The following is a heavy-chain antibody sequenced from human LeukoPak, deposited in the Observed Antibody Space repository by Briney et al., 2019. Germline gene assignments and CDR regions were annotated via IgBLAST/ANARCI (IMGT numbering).Heavy chain of an antibody. Sequence: PSETLSLTCAVYGGSFSGYYWSWIRQPPGKGLEWIGEINNSGSTNYNPSLKSRVTISVDKSKNQFSLKLSSVTAADTAVYYYASRGTAMAFGYWGQGTMVNVSS. CDR2: INNSGST. CDR1: GGSFSGYY. J-gene: IGHJ4*02. CDR3: ASRGTAMAFGY. V-gene: IGHV4-34*01. D-gene: IGHD5-18*01.